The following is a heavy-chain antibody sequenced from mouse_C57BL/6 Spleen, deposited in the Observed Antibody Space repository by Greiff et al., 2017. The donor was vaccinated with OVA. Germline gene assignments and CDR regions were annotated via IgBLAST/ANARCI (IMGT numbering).Heavy chain of an antibody. V-gene: IGHV1-75*01. Sequence: VQLQQSGPELVKPGASVKISCKASGYTFTDYYINWVKQRPGQGLEWIGWIFPGSGSTYYNEKFKGKATLTVDKSSSTAYMLLSSLTSEDSAVYFCARNTITTVVATDYFDYWGQGTTLTVSS. CDR1: GYTFTDYY. D-gene: IGHD1-1*01. CDR2: IFPGSGST. J-gene: IGHJ2*01. CDR3: ARNTITTVVATDYFDY.